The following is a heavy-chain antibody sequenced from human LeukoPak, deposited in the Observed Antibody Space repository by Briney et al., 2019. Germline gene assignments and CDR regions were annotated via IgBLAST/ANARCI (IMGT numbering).Heavy chain of an antibody. CDR3: ARDFAGGYYPADY. Sequence: GGSLRLSCAASGFTFSSYSMNWVRQAPGEGLEWFSSISSRSSYIYYADSVKGRFTISRDNAKNSLYLQMNSLRAEDTAVYYCARDFAGGYYPADYWGQGTLVTVSS. J-gene: IGHJ4*02. D-gene: IGHD3-22*01. CDR2: ISSRSSYI. V-gene: IGHV3-21*01. CDR1: GFTFSSYS.